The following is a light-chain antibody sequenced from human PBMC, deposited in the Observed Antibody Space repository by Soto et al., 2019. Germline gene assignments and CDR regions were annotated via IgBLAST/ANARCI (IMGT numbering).Light chain of an antibody. Sequence: IVLTQSPGTLSLSPGERATLSCRASQSVSSSYVAWYQQKPGQGPRLLIYGASSRATGIPDRFSGSGSGTDFTLTISRLEPEDFAVYYCQQYGSSPRTFGQGTKV. CDR1: QSVSSSY. V-gene: IGKV3-20*01. CDR2: GAS. J-gene: IGKJ1*01. CDR3: QQYGSSPRT.